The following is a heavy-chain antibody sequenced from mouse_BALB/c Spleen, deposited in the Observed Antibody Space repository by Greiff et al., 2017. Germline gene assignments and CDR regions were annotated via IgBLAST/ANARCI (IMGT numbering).Heavy chain of an antibody. J-gene: IGHJ1*01. Sequence: EVQLVESGPGLVKPSQSLSLTCTVTGYSITSDYAWNWIRQFPGNKLEWMGYISYSGSTSYNPSLKSRISITRDTSKNQFFLQLNSVTTEDTATYYCARGLYYGSSWWYFDVWGAGTTVTVSS. CDR2: ISYSGST. CDR1: GYSITSDYA. D-gene: IGHD1-1*01. V-gene: IGHV3-2*02. CDR3: ARGLYYGSSWWYFDV.